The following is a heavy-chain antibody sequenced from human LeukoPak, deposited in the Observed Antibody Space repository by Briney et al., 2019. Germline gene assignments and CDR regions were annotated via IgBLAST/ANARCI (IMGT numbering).Heavy chain of an antibody. D-gene: IGHD5-18*01. CDR1: GGSLTSSNQY. V-gene: IGHV4-39*07. CDR2: IYYSGRT. J-gene: IGHJ6*03. CDR3: ARGGLRGGYSYGYDYYYYMDV. Sequence: SETLSLTCSVVGGSLTSSNQYWGWIRQPPGKGLEWIGSIYYSGRTYYNPSLKSRVTISVDTSKNQFSLKLSSVTAADTAVYYCARGGLRGGYSYGYDYYYYMDVWGKGTTVTVSS.